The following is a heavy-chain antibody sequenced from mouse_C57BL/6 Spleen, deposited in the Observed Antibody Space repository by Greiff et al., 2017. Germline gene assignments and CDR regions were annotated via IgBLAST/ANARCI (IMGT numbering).Heavy chain of an antibody. CDR3: ARRIYYGNYEKDYFDY. J-gene: IGHJ2*01. Sequence: VKLMESGAELVRPGASVKLSCKASGYTFTDYYINWVKQRPGQGLEWIARIYPGSGNTYYNEKFKGKATLTAEKSSSTAYMQLSSLTSEDSAVYFCARRIYYGNYEKDYFDYWGQGTTLTVSS. V-gene: IGHV1-76*01. D-gene: IGHD2-1*01. CDR1: GYTFTDYY. CDR2: IYPGSGNT.